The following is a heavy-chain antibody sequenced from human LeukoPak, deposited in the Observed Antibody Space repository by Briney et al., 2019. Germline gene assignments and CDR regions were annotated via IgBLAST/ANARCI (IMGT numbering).Heavy chain of an antibody. V-gene: IGHV4-61*02. CDR3: ARGMFGGLGGGYLDY. CDR1: GGSISSGSYY. D-gene: IGHD3-16*01. J-gene: IGHJ4*02. CDR2: IYTSGST. Sequence: PSQTLSLTCTVSGGSISSGSYYWSWIRQPAGKGLEWIGRIYTSGSTNYNPSLKSRVTISVDTSKNQFSLKLSSVTAADTAVYYCARGMFGGLGGGYLDYWGQGTLVTVSS.